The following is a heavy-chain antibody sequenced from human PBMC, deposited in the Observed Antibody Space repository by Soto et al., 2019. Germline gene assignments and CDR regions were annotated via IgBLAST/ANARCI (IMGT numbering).Heavy chain of an antibody. D-gene: IGHD6-13*01. CDR3: AASSSVAAAGYFKF. V-gene: IGHV1-69*01. CDR2: ISPLFSTT. Sequence: QVQLVQSGAEVKEPGSSVKVSCKATGDLFNNYAFNWVRQAPGQGLEWMGRISPLFSTTNYAQKFQCRVTICEDELTTIVYLEVSNLESEDTAMYYCAASSSVAAAGYFKFWGQGTLVTVSP. J-gene: IGHJ4*02. CDR1: GDLFNNYA.